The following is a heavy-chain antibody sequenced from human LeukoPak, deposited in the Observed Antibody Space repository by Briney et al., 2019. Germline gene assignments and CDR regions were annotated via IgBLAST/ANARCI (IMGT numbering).Heavy chain of an antibody. J-gene: IGHJ4*02. D-gene: IGHD4-11*01. CDR1: GGPIRSFY. CDR2: IYYSGST. Sequence: KPSETLSLTCTVSGGPIRSFYWSWIRQPPGKGLEWIGYIYYSGSTNYNPSLKSRVTISVDTSKNQFSLKVSSVTAADTAVYYCANYYSNYGYFDDWGQGTLVTVSS. CDR3: ANYYSNYGYFDD. V-gene: IGHV4-59*03.